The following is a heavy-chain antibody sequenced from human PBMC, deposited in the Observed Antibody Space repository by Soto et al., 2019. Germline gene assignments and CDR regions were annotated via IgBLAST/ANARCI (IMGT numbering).Heavy chain of an antibody. V-gene: IGHV1-46*01. CDR2: INPGGGRP. D-gene: IGHD2-15*01. J-gene: IGHJ4*02. Sequence: QVQLVQSGAEVKRPGASVKVSCTASGYTFTSYYMHWVRQAPGQGPEWVGIINPGGGRPKYAQKFQGRDTMTTDPATNSVYMELSSLQSSDTAVYYCARENGPHGGSSNVADYWGQGTQVIVSS. CDR1: GYTFTSYY. CDR3: ARENGPHGGSSNVADY.